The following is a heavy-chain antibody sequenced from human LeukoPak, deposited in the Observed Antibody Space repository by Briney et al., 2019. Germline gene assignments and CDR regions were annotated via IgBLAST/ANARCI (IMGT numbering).Heavy chain of an antibody. D-gene: IGHD1-26*01. J-gene: IGHJ6*03. CDR2: IYYSGST. Sequence: SETLSLTCTVSGGSISSSSYYWGWIRQPPGTGLEWIGSIYYSGSTYYNPSLKSRVTISVDTSKNQFSLKLSSVTAADTAVYYCARQSGSYGVYYYYMDVWGKGTTVTISS. CDR1: GGSISSSSYY. V-gene: IGHV4-39*01. CDR3: ARQSGSYGVYYYYMDV.